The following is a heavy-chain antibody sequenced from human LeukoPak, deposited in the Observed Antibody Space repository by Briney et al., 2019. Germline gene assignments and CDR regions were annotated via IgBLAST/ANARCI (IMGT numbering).Heavy chain of an antibody. CDR1: GFTFSSYW. D-gene: IGHD3-22*01. CDR2: IKSYGSDK. CDR3: TRAGRYYDPFDY. J-gene: IGHJ4*02. Sequence: GGSLRLSCVVSGFTFSSYWMSWVRQAPGKGLEWVANIKSYGSDKNYVDSVKGRFTISRDNAKNSLYLQMNSLKTEDTAVYYCTRAGRYYDPFDYWGQGTLVTVSS. V-gene: IGHV3-7*03.